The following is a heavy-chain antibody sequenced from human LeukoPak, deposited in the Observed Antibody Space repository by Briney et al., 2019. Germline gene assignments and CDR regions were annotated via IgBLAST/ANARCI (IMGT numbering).Heavy chain of an antibody. CDR3: ARQISLGYCSGGSCYFYYYGMDV. CDR1: GGSLSGYY. CDR2: INHSGST. J-gene: IGHJ6*02. D-gene: IGHD2-15*01. V-gene: IGHV4-34*01. Sequence: SETLSLTCAVYGGSLSGYYWSWIRQPPGKGLEWIGEINHSGSTNYNPSLKSRVTISVDTSKNQFSLKLSSVTAADTAVYYCARQISLGYCSGGSCYFYYYGMDVWGQGTTVTVSS.